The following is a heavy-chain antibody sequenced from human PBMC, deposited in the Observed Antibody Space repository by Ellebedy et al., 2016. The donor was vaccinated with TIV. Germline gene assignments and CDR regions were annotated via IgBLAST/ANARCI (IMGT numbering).Heavy chain of an antibody. CDR3: ARADCGGDCYSGGFDP. CDR1: GYTFTSYG. J-gene: IGHJ5*02. Sequence: ASVKVSXKASGYTFTSYGISWVRQAPGQGLEWMGIINPSGGSTSYAQKFQGRVTMTRDTSTSTVYMELSSLRSEDTAVYYCARADCGGDCYSGGFDPWGQGTLVTVSS. CDR2: INPSGGST. V-gene: IGHV1-46*01. D-gene: IGHD2-21*02.